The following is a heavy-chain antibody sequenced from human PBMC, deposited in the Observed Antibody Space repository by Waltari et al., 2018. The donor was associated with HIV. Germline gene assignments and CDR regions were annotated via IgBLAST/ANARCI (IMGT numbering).Heavy chain of an antibody. D-gene: IGHD3-22*01. CDR2: SYPDDTT. J-gene: IGHJ5*02. Sequence: EVLLAESGGGLIQPGGSLGLSCTASNSSISAKHVTWIRQAPGGSVEWVAVSYPDDTTHYADSVSGRFTISRAKSRTKVFLLMNSLFVDDTATYFCATGVRYYGPWGQGTRVTVSS. CDR1: NSSISAKH. V-gene: IGHV3-53*01. CDR3: ATGVRYYGP.